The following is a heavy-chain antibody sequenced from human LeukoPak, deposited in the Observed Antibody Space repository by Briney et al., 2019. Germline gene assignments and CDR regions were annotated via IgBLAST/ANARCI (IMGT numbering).Heavy chain of an antibody. V-gene: IGHV4-39*07. CDR3: ARAVGSGSYEEHFDY. D-gene: IGHD1-26*01. J-gene: IGHJ4*02. CDR2: IYYSGST. Sequence: SETLSLTCTVSGGSISSSSYYWGWIRQPPGKELEWIGSIYYSGSTYYNPSLKSRVTISVDTSKNQFSLKLNSVTAADTAVYYCARAVGSGSYEEHFDYWGQGTLVTVSS. CDR1: GGSISSSSYY.